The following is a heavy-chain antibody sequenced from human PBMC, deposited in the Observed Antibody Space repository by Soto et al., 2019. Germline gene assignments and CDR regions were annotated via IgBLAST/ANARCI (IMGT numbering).Heavy chain of an antibody. CDR2: INHSGST. CDR3: ARGGKVWGVAPRYMDV. J-gene: IGHJ6*03. Sequence: SETLSLTCAVYGGSFSGYYWSWIRQPPGKGLEWIGEINHSGSTNYNPFLKSLVTISVDTSNNQFSLKLSSVTAADTAVYFCARGGKVWGVAPRYMDVWGKGTTVTVSS. D-gene: IGHD3-10*01. V-gene: IGHV4-34*01. CDR1: GGSFSGYY.